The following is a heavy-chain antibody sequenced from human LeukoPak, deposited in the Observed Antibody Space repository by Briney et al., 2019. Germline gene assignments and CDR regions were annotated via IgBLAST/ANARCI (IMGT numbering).Heavy chain of an antibody. CDR3: ARVVYYYDSSGYYYHTHFDY. J-gene: IGHJ4*02. CDR1: GSMYNYY. D-gene: IGHD3-22*01. V-gene: IGHV4-59*08. CDR2: IHYSGST. Sequence: PSETLSLTCTVSGSMYNYYWSWIRQPPGKGLEWIGYIHYSGSTNYNPSLKSRVTMSLDTSKNQVSLKLNSVTAADTAVYYCARVVYYYDSSGYYYHTHFDYWGQGTLVTVSS.